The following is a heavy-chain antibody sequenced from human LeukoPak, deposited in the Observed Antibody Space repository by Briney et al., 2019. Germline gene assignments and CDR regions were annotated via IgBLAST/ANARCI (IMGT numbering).Heavy chain of an antibody. D-gene: IGHD1-1*01. Sequence: PGGSLRPSCEASGFTFNTYSMNWARQAPGKGLEWVSSIDSSGGYMFYADSVKGRFIISRDNAKNTLYLQMDSLRAEDTAMYYCAREILEPGKTHEYWGQGTLVTVSS. J-gene: IGHJ4*02. V-gene: IGHV3-21*01. CDR1: GFTFNTYS. CDR3: AREILEPGKTHEY. CDR2: IDSSGGYM.